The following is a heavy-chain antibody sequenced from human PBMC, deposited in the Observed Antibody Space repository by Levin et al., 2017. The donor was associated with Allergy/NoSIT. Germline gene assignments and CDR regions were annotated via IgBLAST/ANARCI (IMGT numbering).Heavy chain of an antibody. D-gene: IGHD3-10*01. J-gene: IGHJ6*04. Sequence: SVKVSCKASGGTFSSYAISWVRQAPGQGLEWMGGIIPIFGTANYAQKFQGRVTITADKSTSTAYMELSSLRSEDTAVYYCARDRITMVQGVTQNPWGLRVWGKGTTVTVSS. CDR1: GGTFSSYA. CDR3: ARDRITMVQGVTQNPWGLRV. CDR2: IIPIFGTA. V-gene: IGHV1-69*06.